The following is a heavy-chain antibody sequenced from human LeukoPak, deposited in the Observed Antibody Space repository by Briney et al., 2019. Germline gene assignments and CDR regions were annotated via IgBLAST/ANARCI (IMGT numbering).Heavy chain of an antibody. D-gene: IGHD2-15*01. J-gene: IGHJ4*02. Sequence: PGGSLRLSCAASGFTFSKYAMTWVRQAPGKGLEWVSGISVSGGSTYHADSVKGRFTISRDNSKSTLYLQMNSLRAEDTAVYYCAKASGEYCGGGSCYSHWGQGTLVTVSS. CDR2: ISVSGGST. CDR1: GFTFSKYA. V-gene: IGHV3-23*01. CDR3: AKASGEYCGGGSCYSH.